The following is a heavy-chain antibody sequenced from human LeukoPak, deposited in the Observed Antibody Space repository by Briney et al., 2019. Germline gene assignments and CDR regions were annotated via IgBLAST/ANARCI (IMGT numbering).Heavy chain of an antibody. V-gene: IGHV4-4*02. Sequence: PSETLSVTCAVSGGSISRNHWRSWVRQPPGKGLEWIGEIYHSGSTNYNSSLKSRVTISVDNSKNQFSLRLTSVTVADTAVYYCARAPSRGGPVPLWGQGSLVSVSS. J-gene: IGHJ4*02. CDR2: IYHSGST. CDR3: ARAPSRGGPVPL. CDR1: GGSISRNHW. D-gene: IGHD3/OR15-3a*01.